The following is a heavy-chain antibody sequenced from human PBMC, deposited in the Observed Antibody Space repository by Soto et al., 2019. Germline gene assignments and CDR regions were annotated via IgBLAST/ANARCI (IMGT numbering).Heavy chain of an antibody. D-gene: IGHD2-21*02. CDR2: IYYSGST. J-gene: IGHJ4*02. CDR3: ARVAYCGGDCYLDY. Sequence: QVQLQESGPGLVKPSQTLSLTCTVSGGSISSGGYYWSWIRPHPGKGLEWIGYIYYSGSTYYNPSLKSRVTISVDTSKNQFSLKLSSVTASDTAVYYCARVAYCGGDCYLDYWGQGTLVTVSS. V-gene: IGHV4-31*03. CDR1: GGSISSGGYY.